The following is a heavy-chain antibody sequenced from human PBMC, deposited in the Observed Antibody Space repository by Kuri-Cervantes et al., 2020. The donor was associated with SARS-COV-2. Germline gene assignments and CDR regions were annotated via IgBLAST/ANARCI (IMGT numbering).Heavy chain of an antibody. CDR2: VSYNGTNK. V-gene: IGHV3-30-3*02. D-gene: IGHD7-27*01. CDR3: AKLIWGSYYYYMDV. J-gene: IGHJ6*03. CDR1: GFTFSSYA. Sequence: GESLKISCAASGFTFSSYAMHWVRQAPGTGLEWVAVVSYNGTNKYYADSVKGRFTISRDNSKNTLYLQMNSLRAEDTAVYYCAKLIWGSYYYYMDVWGKGTTVTVSS.